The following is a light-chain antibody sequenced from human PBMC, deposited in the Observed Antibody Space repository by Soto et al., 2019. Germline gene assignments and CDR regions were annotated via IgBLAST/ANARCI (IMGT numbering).Light chain of an antibody. CDR2: DVS. J-gene: IGLJ1*01. CDR1: SSDVGGYNY. Sequence: QSALTQPRSVSGSPGQSVTISCTGTSSDVGGYNYVSWYLQHPGKAPKVMIYDVSKRPSGVPDRFSGSKSGNTAYLTISGLQVEDEAEYFCFSFTTTSTHVFGTGTKVTVL. CDR3: FSFTTTSTHV. V-gene: IGLV2-11*01.